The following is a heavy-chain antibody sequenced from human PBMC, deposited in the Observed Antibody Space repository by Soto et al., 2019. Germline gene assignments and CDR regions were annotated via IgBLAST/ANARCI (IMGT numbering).Heavy chain of an antibody. CDR1: GYPVTAYY. CDR3: ARGGGVGVAGSAAFDM. CDR2: INPATGAA. J-gene: IGHJ3*02. D-gene: IGHD3-3*01. Sequence: QLHLVQSGAVVKKPGASVTVSCSASGYPVTAYYMHWVRQAPGRGLEWMGGINPATGAAKYTQTFQGRGTMTRDTATSTVFMELSGRTSEDTAVFYWARGGGVGVAGSAAFDMWGQGTLVTVSS. V-gene: IGHV1-2*02.